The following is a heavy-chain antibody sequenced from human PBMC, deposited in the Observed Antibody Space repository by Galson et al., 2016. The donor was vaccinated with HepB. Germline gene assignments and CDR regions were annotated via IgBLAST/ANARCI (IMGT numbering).Heavy chain of an antibody. J-gene: IGHJ4*02. Sequence: SLRLSCAASGFTFSSYWMSWVRQAPGKGLEWVANIKQDGSEKYYVDSVKGRFTISRDNAKNSLYLQMNSLRAEDTAVYYCARVSLRFLEWLRLLTPLEFDYWGQGTLVTVSS. CDR3: ARVSLRFLEWLRLLTPLEFDY. CDR2: IKQDGSEK. V-gene: IGHV3-7*03. CDR1: GFTFSSYW. D-gene: IGHD3-3*01.